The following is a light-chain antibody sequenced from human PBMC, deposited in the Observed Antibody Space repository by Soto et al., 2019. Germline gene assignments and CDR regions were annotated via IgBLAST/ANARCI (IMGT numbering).Light chain of an antibody. Sequence: QSALTQPAALSGYPGQAITISCTGTSSDVGSDGLVSWYQQPPGKAPQLMIYEDTKRPSGISTLFSGSKSGNAASLTISGLQAEDEADDYCCSYAGSGTFVFGTGTKLTV. J-gene: IGLJ1*01. CDR1: SSDVGSDGL. CDR2: EDT. V-gene: IGLV2-23*01. CDR3: CSYAGSGTFV.